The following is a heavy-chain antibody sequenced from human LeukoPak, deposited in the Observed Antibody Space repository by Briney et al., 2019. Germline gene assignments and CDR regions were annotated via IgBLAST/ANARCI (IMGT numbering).Heavy chain of an antibody. D-gene: IGHD6-19*01. Sequence: GGSLRLTCAASGFTFRNYAMHWVRQAPGKGLEWVAVISYDGANKHYADSVKGRFTISRDNSKNTLYMQMNSLRAEDTAVYYCARGVRIAVAGNIDYWGQGTLVTVSS. CDR2: ISYDGANK. J-gene: IGHJ4*02. V-gene: IGHV3-30*04. CDR3: ARGVRIAVAGNIDY. CDR1: GFTFRNYA.